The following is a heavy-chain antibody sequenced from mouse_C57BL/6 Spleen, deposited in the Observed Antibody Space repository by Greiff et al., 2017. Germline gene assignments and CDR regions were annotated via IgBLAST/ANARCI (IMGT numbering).Heavy chain of an antibody. V-gene: IGHV2-2*01. Sequence: VMLVESGPGLVQPSQSLSITCTVSGFSLTSYGVHWVRQSPGKGLEWLGVIWSGGSTDYNAAFISRLSISKDNSKSQVFFKMNSLQADDTAIYYCARKGIYYDYDDGFFAYWGQGTLVTVSA. J-gene: IGHJ3*01. CDR1: GFSLTSYG. CDR2: IWSGGST. D-gene: IGHD2-4*01. CDR3: ARKGIYYDYDDGFFAY.